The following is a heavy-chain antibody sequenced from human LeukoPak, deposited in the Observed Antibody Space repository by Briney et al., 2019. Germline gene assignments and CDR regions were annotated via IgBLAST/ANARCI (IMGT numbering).Heavy chain of an antibody. D-gene: IGHD1-7*01. CDR2: IYYSGST. CDR3: ARGGDWNYFRESPENWFDP. CDR1: GGSISSYY. Sequence: SETLSLTCTVSGGSISSYYWSWIRQPSGKGLEWIGYIYYSGSTNYNPSLKSRVTISVDTSKNQFSLKLSSVTAADTAVYYCARGGDWNYFRESPENWFDPWGQGTLVTVSS. J-gene: IGHJ5*02. V-gene: IGHV4-59*01.